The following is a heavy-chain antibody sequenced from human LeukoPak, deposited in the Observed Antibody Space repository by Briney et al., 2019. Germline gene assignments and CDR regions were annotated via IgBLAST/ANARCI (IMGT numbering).Heavy chain of an antibody. CDR2: IKQDGSET. CDR3: ARGHSSAWYVDYFDY. D-gene: IGHD6-19*01. V-gene: IGHV3-7*05. CDR1: GFTFETFW. J-gene: IGHJ4*02. Sequence: GGSLRLSCAASGFTFETFWMSWVRQAPGKGLEWVANIKQDGSETFYVDSVKGRFTISRDNAKDSLYLQMNSLRAEDTALYYCARGHSSAWYVDYFDYWGQATLVTVSS.